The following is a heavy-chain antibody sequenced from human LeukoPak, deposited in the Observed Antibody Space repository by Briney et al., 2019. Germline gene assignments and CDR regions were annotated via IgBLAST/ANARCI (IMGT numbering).Heavy chain of an antibody. CDR3: AKDRPRHDSSGYRDAVGGD. Sequence: GGSLRLSCAASGFTFLSYGMSWVRQAPGKGLEWVSAISGSGGSTYYADSVKGRFTISRDNSKNTLYLQMNSLRAEDTALYSCAKDRPRHDSSGYRDAVGGDWGQGTLVTVSS. CDR1: GFTFLSYG. J-gene: IGHJ4*02. CDR2: ISGSGGST. D-gene: IGHD3-22*01. V-gene: IGHV3-23*01.